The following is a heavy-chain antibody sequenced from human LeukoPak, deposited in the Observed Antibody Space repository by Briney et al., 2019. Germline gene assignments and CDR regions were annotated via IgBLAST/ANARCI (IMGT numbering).Heavy chain of an antibody. CDR1: GFTFSNYW. Sequence: PGGSLRLSCAASGFTFSNYWMHWVRQAPGKGLVWVSRINSDGRSTNYADSVKGRFTISRDNAKNSLYLQMNSLRAEDTAVYYCATSIAAARGAFDIWGQGTMVTVSS. V-gene: IGHV3-74*01. D-gene: IGHD6-13*01. J-gene: IGHJ3*02. CDR2: INSDGRST. CDR3: ATSIAAARGAFDI.